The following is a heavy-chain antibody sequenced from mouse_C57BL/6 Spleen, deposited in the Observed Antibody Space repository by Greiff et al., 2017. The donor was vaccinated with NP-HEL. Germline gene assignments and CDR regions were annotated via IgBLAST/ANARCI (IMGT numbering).Heavy chain of an antibody. D-gene: IGHD2-4*01. CDR3: AREALYYDYDGFAY. CDR1: GYTFTSYW. CDR2: IDPSDSET. J-gene: IGHJ3*01. Sequence: VQLQQPGAELVRPGSSVKLSCKASGYTFTSYWMHWVKQRPIQGLEWIGNIDPSDSETHYNQKFKDKATLTVDKSSSTAYMQLSSLTSEDSAVYYCAREALYYDYDGFAYWGQGTLVTVSA. V-gene: IGHV1-52*01.